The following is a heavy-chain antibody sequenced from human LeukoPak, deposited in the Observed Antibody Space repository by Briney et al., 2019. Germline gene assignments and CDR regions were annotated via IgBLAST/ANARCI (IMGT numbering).Heavy chain of an antibody. CDR2: ISWNSGSI. V-gene: IGHV3-9*01. J-gene: IGHJ4*02. D-gene: IGHD4-17*01. Sequence: GGSLRLSCAASGFTFDDYAMHWVRQAPGKGLEWVSGISWNSGSIGYADSVKGRFTISRDNAKNSLYLQMNSLRAEDTAVYYCAKDRTDGDLTFDYWGQGTLVTVSS. CDR3: AKDRTDGDLTFDY. CDR1: GFTFDDYA.